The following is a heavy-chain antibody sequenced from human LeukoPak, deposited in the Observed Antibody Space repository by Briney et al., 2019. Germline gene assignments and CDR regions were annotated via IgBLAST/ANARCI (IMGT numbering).Heavy chain of an antibody. J-gene: IGHJ4*02. CDR1: DGSISSSSYY. CDR3: ARDSPRRIFGVVIPPY. V-gene: IGHV4-39*07. Sequence: SETLSLTCTVSDGSISSSSYYWGWIRQPPGKGLEWIGSIYYSGSTYYNPSLKSRVTISVDTSKNQFSLKLSSVTAADTAVYYCARDSPRRIFGVVIPPYWGQGTLVTVSS. CDR2: IYYSGST. D-gene: IGHD3-3*01.